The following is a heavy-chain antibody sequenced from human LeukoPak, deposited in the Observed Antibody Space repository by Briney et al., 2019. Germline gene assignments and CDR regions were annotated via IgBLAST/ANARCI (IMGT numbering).Heavy chain of an antibody. CDR2: ISYDGSNK. V-gene: IGHV3-30*18. Sequence: PGRSLRLSCAASGFTFSTYGMHWVRQAPGKGLEWVAVISYDGSNKYYADSVKGRFTISRDNSKNTLYLQMNSLRAEDTAVYYCAKVGGKEVLYYFYYGMDVWGQGTTVTVSS. J-gene: IGHJ6*02. D-gene: IGHD3-16*01. CDR1: GFTFSTYG. CDR3: AKVGGKEVLYYFYYGMDV.